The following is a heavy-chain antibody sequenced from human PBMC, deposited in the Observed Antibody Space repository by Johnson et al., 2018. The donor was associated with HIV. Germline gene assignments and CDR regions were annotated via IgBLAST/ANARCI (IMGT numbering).Heavy chain of an antibody. V-gene: IGHV3-7*03. CDR3: ARDTGGYCSGNSCFMGDAFDI. Sequence: VQLVESGGDLVQPGGSLRLSCAPSGFIFGMFSMRWVRLAPGRGLERVANIKEDATEKYYVDSMKGRFTISRDNAKNSLYLQMNSLRVEDTAVYYCARDTGGYCSGNSCFMGDAFDIWGQGTMVTVSS. J-gene: IGHJ3*02. CDR2: IKEDATEK. CDR1: GFIFGMFS. D-gene: IGHD2-15*01.